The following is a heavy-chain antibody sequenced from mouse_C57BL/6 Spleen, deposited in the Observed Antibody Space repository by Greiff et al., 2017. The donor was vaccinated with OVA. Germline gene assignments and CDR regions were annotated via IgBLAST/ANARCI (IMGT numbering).Heavy chain of an antibody. CDR3: AREPGLGRFAY. CDR1: GYTFTSYW. Sequence: VQLQQPGAELVMPGASVKLSCKASGYTFTSYWMHWVKQRPGQGLEWIGAIATSDSYPYYNQKVKGKFTLTVDKSSSTAYMPLSSLTSEDSAVYYCAREPGLGRFAYWGQGTLVTVSA. CDR2: IATSDSYP. J-gene: IGHJ3*01. D-gene: IGHD4-1*01. V-gene: IGHV1-69*01.